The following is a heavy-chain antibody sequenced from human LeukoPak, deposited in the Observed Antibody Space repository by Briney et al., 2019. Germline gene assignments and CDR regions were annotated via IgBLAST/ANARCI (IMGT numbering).Heavy chain of an antibody. CDR2: IRYDGSNK. D-gene: IGHD6-13*01. V-gene: IGHV3-30*02. J-gene: IGHJ4*02. CDR1: GFTFSSYG. Sequence: GGSLRLSCAASGFTFSSYGMHWVRQAPGKGLEWVAFIRYDGSNKYYADFVKGRFTISRDNSKNTLYLQMNSLRAEDTAVYYCAKVPSYSSSWCDYWGQGTLVTVSS. CDR3: AKVPSYSSSWCDY.